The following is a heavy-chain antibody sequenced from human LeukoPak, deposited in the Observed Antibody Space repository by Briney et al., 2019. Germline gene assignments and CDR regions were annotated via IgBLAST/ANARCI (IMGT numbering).Heavy chain of an antibody. V-gene: IGHV1-2*02. J-gene: IGHJ4*02. CDR3: ARVGYSGSYRYLYYFDY. D-gene: IGHD1-26*01. CDR2: INPNSGGT. CDR1: GYTFTGYY. Sequence: ASVKVSCKASGYTFTGYYMHWVRQAPGQGLEWMEWINPNSGGTNYAQKFQGRVTMTRDTSISTAYMELSRLRSDDTAVYYCARVGYSGSYRYLYYFDYWGQGTLVTVSS.